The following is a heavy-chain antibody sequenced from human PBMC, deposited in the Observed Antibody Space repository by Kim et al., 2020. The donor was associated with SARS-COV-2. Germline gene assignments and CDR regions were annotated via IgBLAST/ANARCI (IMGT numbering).Heavy chain of an antibody. CDR3: ARDLGYCSGGSCYHDAFDI. V-gene: IGHV4-4*07. CDR1: GGSISSYY. Sequence: SETLSLTCTVSGGSISSYYWSWIRQPAGKGLEWIGRIYTSGSTNYNPSLKSRVTMSVDTSKNQFSLKLSSVTAADTAVYYCARDLGYCSGGSCYHDAFDIWGQGTMVTVSS. CDR2: IYTSGST. D-gene: IGHD2-15*01. J-gene: IGHJ3*02.